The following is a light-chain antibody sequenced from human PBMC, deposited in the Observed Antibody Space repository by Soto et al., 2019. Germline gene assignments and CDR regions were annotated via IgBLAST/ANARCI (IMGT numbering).Light chain of an antibody. CDR1: QSVSSN. CDR2: GAS. J-gene: IGKJ4*01. Sequence: EIVMTQSPATLSVSPGERATLSCRASQSVSSNLAWYQQKPGQAPRLLIYGASTRATGIAANFSGSGSGTEFTLTISSLQSEDFAVYFFQQYNNWPRTFGGGTKVEIK. CDR3: QQYNNWPRT. V-gene: IGKV3-15*01.